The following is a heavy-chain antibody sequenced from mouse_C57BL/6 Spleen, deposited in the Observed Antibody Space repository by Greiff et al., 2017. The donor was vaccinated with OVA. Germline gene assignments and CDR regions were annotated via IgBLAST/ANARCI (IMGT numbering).Heavy chain of an antibody. V-gene: IGHV1-54*01. CDR3: ARGPLNYYYGSSYGYFDV. CDR2: INPGSGGT. J-gene: IGHJ1*03. CDR1: GYAFTNYL. D-gene: IGHD1-1*01. Sequence: QVQLQQSGAELVRPGTSVKVSCKASGYAFTNYLIEWVKQRPGQGLEWIGVINPGSGGTNYNEKFKGKATLTADKSSSTAYMQLSSLTSEDSAVYFCARGPLNYYYGSSYGYFDVWGTGTTVTVSS.